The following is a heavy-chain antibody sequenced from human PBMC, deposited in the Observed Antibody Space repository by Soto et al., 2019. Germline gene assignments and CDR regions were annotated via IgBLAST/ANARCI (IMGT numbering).Heavy chain of an antibody. CDR1: GFSFSSFG. V-gene: IGHV3-30*18. J-gene: IGHJ6*02. Sequence: QVQLVESGGGVVQPGRSLRLSCAASGFSFSSFGMDWVRQAPGKGLEWVAVISYDGSNKYYPDSVKGRFTISRDNSRNTLYLQMNSLRAEDTAVYYCAKDGERYFDWSHGMDVWGQGTTVTVSS. CDR3: AKDGERYFDWSHGMDV. CDR2: ISYDGSNK. D-gene: IGHD3-9*01.